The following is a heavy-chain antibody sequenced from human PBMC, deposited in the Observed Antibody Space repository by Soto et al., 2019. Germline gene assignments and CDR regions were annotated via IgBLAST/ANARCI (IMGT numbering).Heavy chain of an antibody. Sequence: GGSLRLSCTASGFTFGDYAMSWFRQAPGKGLEWVGFIRSKAYGGTTEYAASVKGRFTISRDDSKSIAYLQMNSLKTEDTAVYYCTRDHGWRGVYRSSPNDDWGQGTLVTVSS. V-gene: IGHV3-49*03. CDR2: IRSKAYGGTT. J-gene: IGHJ4*02. CDR1: GFTFGDYA. D-gene: IGHD3-3*01. CDR3: TRDHGWRGVYRSSPNDD.